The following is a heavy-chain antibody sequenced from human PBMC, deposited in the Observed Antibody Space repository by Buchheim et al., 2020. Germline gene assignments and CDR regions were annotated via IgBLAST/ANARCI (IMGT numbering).Heavy chain of an antibody. CDR1: GFTFSSYA. Sequence: QVQLVESGGGVVQPGRSLRLSCAASGFTFSSYAMHWVRQAPGKGLEWVAVISYDGSNKYYADSVKGRFTISRDNSKNTLYLQMNSLRAEDTAVYYCAMGGYYRDYWGQGTL. J-gene: IGHJ4*02. V-gene: IGHV3-30-3*01. CDR3: AMGGYYRDY. CDR2: ISYDGSNK. D-gene: IGHD3-10*01.